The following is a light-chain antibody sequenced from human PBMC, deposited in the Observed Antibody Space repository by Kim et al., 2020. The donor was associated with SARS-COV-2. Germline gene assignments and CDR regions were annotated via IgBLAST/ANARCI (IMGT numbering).Light chain of an antibody. CDR1: QSISSY. Sequence: DIQMTQSPSSLCASVGDRVTITCRASQSISSYLNWYQQKPGKAPKLLIYAASSLQSGVPSRFSGSGSGTDFTLTISSLQPEDFATYYCQQSYSTPLTIGGGTKLEI. CDR2: AAS. J-gene: IGKJ4*01. CDR3: QQSYSTPLT. V-gene: IGKV1-39*01.